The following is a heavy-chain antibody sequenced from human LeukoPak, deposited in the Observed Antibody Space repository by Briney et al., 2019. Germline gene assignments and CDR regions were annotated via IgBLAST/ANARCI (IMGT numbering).Heavy chain of an antibody. V-gene: IGHV3-7*01. D-gene: IGHD3-16*01. CDR3: VRQMIRFWFDP. Sequence: PGGSLRLSCAASGFTFSLYWMTWVRQAPGKGLEWVADINPDGSQKYSVDSLKGRLTISRDNAKNSLFLQMNRLRAEDTAVYYCVRQMIRFWFDPWGQGTLVTVSS. CDR2: INPDGSQK. CDR1: GFTFSLYW. J-gene: IGHJ5*02.